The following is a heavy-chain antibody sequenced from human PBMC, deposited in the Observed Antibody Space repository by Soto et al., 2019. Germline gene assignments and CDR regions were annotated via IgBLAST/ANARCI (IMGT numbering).Heavy chain of an antibody. CDR3: ARDRELDYGMDV. V-gene: IGHV1-2*02. Sequence: VKVSCKASGYTFTGYYMHWVRQAPGQGLEWMGWINPNSGGTNYAQKFQGRVTMTRDTSISTAYMELSRLRSDDTAVYYCARDRELDYGMDVWGQGTTVTVSS. CDR1: GYTFTGYY. CDR2: INPNSGGT. D-gene: IGHD1-26*01. J-gene: IGHJ6*02.